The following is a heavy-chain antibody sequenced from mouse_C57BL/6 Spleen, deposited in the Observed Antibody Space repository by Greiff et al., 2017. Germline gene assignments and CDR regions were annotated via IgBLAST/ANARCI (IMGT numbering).Heavy chain of an antibody. CDR3: ARGTRDYAMDY. Sequence: QVQLQQPGAELVRPGSSVKLSCKASGYTFTNYWMHWVKQRPIQGLEWIGNIDPSDSETHYNQKFKDKATLTVDKSSSTAYMQLSSLTSEDSAVYYCARGTRDYAMDYWGQGTSVTVSS. V-gene: IGHV1-52*01. CDR1: GYTFTNYW. D-gene: IGHD3-3*01. J-gene: IGHJ4*01. CDR2: IDPSDSET.